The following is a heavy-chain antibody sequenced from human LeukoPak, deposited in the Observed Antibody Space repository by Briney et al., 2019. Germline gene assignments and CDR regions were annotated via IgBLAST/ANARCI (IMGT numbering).Heavy chain of an antibody. V-gene: IGHV3-30-3*01. CDR1: GSTFSSYA. CDR2: ISYDGSNK. D-gene: IGHD4-17*01. Sequence: PGGSLRLSCAASGSTFSSYAMHWVRQAPGKGLEWVAVISYDGSNKYYADSVKGRFTISRDNSKNTLYLQMNSLRAEDTAVYYCARVSTVTTLAYHYYYYGMDVWGQGTTVTVSS. CDR3: ARVSTVTTLAYHYYYYGMDV. J-gene: IGHJ6*02.